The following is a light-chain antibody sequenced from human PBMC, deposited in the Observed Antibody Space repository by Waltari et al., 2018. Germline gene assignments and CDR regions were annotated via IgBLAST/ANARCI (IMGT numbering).Light chain of an antibody. CDR1: SGHSSNI. CDR2: VNSDGSH. CDR3: ETGGHGTWV. V-gene: IGLV4-69*01. J-gene: IGLJ3*02. Sequence: QLVLTQSPSASASLAASVKLTCTLSSGHSSNIIAWLQQQPGKGPRYLMQVNSDGSHRKGDEIPDRFSGSSSGAERYLTISSLQSEDEADYYCETGGHGTWVFGGGTKLTVL.